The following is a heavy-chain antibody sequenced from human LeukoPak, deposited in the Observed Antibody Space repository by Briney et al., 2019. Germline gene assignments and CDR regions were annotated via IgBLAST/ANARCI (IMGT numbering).Heavy chain of an antibody. CDR2: ISYDGSNK. J-gene: IGHJ3*02. V-gene: IGHV3-30*04. CDR3: ARAAAVRGVVGAFDI. D-gene: IGHD3-10*01. CDR1: GFTFSSYA. Sequence: GGSLRLSCAASGFTFSSYAMHWVRQAPGKGLEWVAVISYDGSNKYYADSVKGRFTISRDNSKNTLYLQMNSLRAEDTAVYYCARAAAVRGVVGAFDIWGQGTMVTVSS.